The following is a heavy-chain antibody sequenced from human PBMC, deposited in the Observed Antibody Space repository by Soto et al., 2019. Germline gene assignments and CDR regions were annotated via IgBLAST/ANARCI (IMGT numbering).Heavy chain of an antibody. D-gene: IGHD3-10*01. V-gene: IGHV4-39*01. CDR1: GGSISSSSYY. Sequence: SETLSLTCTVSGGSISSSSYYWGWIRQPPGKGLEWIGSIYYSGSTYYNPSLKSRVTISVDTSKNQFSLKLSSVTAADTAVYYCARRGSGSYSDYWGQGTQVT. J-gene: IGHJ4*02. CDR2: IYYSGST. CDR3: ARRGSGSYSDY.